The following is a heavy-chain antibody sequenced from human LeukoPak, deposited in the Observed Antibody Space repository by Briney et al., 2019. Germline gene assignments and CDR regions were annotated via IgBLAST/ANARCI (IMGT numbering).Heavy chain of an antibody. J-gene: IGHJ6*03. CDR2: ISSSSSYI. CDR1: GFTLSSYW. D-gene: IGHD3-16*01. Sequence: GGSLRLSCAASGFTLSSYWMHWVRQAPGKGLEWVSSISSSSSYIYYADSVKGRFTVSRDNAKNSLYLQMNSLRAEDTAVYYCARDKTLGGEYYYYYYMDVWGKGTTVTVSS. CDR3: ARDKTLGGEYYYYYYMDV. V-gene: IGHV3-21*01.